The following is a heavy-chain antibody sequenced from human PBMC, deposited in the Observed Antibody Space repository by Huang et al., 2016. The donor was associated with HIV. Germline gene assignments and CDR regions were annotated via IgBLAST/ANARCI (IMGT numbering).Heavy chain of an antibody. CDR1: GFNFINYW. D-gene: IGHD2-2*01. V-gene: IGHV3-7*01. Sequence: DEHLVESGGGLVQPGGSVTITCQVSGFNFINYWMNCVRQAPGKGLEWVANIRGDGSEKKYVDSVKGRFTIFRDNAKNLMYLQMKSLRAEDTSVYYCATNLQIVVVPPDMGYDAFDMWGQGTMVTVSS. CDR3: ATNLQIVVVPPDMGYDAFDM. CDR2: IRGDGSEK. J-gene: IGHJ3*02.